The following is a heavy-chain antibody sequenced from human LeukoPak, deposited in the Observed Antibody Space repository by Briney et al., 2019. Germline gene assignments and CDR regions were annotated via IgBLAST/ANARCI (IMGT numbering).Heavy chain of an antibody. J-gene: IGHJ4*02. V-gene: IGHV5-51*01. Sequence: GESLKISCKASGYSFTAYWIAWVRQMPGKGLEWMGMIYPGDSDTRYSPSFQGQITISVDKSISIAYLQWSSLKASDTAMYYCARLLQGVAGTWGYWGQGTLVTV. CDR1: GYSFTAYW. D-gene: IGHD6-19*01. CDR2: IYPGDSDT. CDR3: ARLLQGVAGTWGY.